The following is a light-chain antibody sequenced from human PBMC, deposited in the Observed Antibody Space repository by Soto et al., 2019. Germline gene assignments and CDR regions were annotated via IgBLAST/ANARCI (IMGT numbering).Light chain of an antibody. CDR2: EDN. CDR1: SGSIASNY. J-gene: IGLJ3*02. V-gene: IGLV6-57*04. CDR3: QSYDGSNWV. Sequence: NFMLTQPHSVSESPGKTVIISCTRSSGSIASNYVQWYQHRPGSAPTTTIYEDNQRPSGVPDRFSGSIDSSSNSASLTISGLKTEDEADYYCQSYDGSNWVFGGGTKLTVL.